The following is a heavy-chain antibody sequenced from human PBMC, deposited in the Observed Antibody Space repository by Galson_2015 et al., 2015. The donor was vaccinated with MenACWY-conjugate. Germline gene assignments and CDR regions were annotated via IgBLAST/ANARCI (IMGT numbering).Heavy chain of an antibody. CDR1: GSTFSSYG. CDR2: ISYEGSIQ. J-gene: IGHJ4*02. V-gene: IGHV3-30*18. CDR3: AKEAAQRASVALDY. D-gene: IGHD6-19*01. Sequence: SLRLSCAASGSTFSSYGMQWVRQAPGKGLDWVAVISYEGSIQHYGDSVKGRFTISRDNSKNTLHLQMNSLRVEDTAVYYCAKEAAQRASVALDYWGQGTLVTVSS.